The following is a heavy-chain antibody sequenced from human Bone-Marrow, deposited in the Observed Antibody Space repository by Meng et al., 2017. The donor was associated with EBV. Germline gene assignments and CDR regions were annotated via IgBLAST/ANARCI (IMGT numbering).Heavy chain of an antibody. V-gene: IGHV1-3*01. Sequence: HVPRVQSGAEVKKPGASVKVSCRAYGYTFSSYAIHWVRQAPGQAPEWMGCIHGGNGITKYSQKFQGRLTITWDTSANTAYMDLTSLRSEDTAVYYCATFRPPTSIADNWFDPWGQGTLVTVSS. D-gene: IGHD6-6*01. CDR1: GYTFSSYA. CDR3: ATFRPPTSIADNWFDP. J-gene: IGHJ5*02. CDR2: IHGGNGIT.